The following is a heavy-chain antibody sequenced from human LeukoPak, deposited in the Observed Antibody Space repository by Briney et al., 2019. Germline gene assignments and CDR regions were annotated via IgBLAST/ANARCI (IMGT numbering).Heavy chain of an antibody. D-gene: IGHD3-3*01. CDR1: GYTLTELS. CDR2: FDPEDGET. J-gene: IGHJ4*02. CDR3: AMSGPFYFVC. Sequence: ASVTVSCKVSGYTLTELSMHWVRQAPGKGLEWMGGFDPEDGETIYAQKFQGRVTMTEDTPTDTAYMELSSLRSEGTAVYYCAMSGPFYFVCWGQGTMVAACS. V-gene: IGHV1-24*01.